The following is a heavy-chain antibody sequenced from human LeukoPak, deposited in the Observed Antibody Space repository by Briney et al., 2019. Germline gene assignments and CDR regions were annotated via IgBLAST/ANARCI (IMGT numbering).Heavy chain of an antibody. CDR1: DVNVRSIY. Sequence: PGGSLRLSCVPCDVNVRSIYMMTVRQAPGKGLEWVSIIYSGGNTYYADSVKGRFTISRETSKNTLYLQMNSLRTSDKAGYYCAKSGYWGQGALVTVSS. CDR2: IYSGGNT. V-gene: IGHV3-53*01. D-gene: IGHD3-10*01. CDR3: AKSGY. J-gene: IGHJ4*02.